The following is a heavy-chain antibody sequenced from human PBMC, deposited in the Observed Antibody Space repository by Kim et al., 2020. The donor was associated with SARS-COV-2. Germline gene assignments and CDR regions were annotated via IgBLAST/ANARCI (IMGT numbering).Heavy chain of an antibody. D-gene: IGHD5-12*01. CDR2: IWYDGSNK. Sequence: GGSLRLSCAASGFTFSSYGMHWVRQAPGKGLEWVAVIWYDGSNKYYADSVKGRFTISRDNSKNTLYLQMNSLRAEDTAVYYCARDLLEMATIGAFDIWGQGTMVTVSS. J-gene: IGHJ3*02. CDR1: GFTFSSYG. V-gene: IGHV3-33*01. CDR3: ARDLLEMATIGAFDI.